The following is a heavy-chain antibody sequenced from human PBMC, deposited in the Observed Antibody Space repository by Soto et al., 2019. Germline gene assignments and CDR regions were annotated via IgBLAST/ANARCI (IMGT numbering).Heavy chain of an antibody. V-gene: IGHV3-9*01. CDR2: ISWNSGSI. Sequence: PVGSLRFSCAASGFTFDDYAMHWVRQAPGKGLEWVSGISWNSGSIGYADSVKGRFTISRDNAKNSLYLQMNSLRAEDTALYYCAKAGGWETDWYFDLWGRGTLVTVSS. J-gene: IGHJ2*01. D-gene: IGHD1-26*01. CDR1: GFTFDDYA. CDR3: AKAGGWETDWYFDL.